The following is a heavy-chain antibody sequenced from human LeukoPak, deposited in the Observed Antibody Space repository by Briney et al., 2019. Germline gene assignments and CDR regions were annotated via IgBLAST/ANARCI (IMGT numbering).Heavy chain of an antibody. CDR3: ARRVAAAGPFDY. D-gene: IGHD6-13*01. V-gene: IGHV4-4*07. CDR1: GGSISGYY. Sequence: SETLSLTCTVSGGSISGYYWSWIRQPAGKGLEWIGRIYSSGSTNDNPSLRSRVTMSVDTSKIQFSLRLSSVTAADTAVYYCARRVAAAGPFDYWGQGTLVTVSS. CDR2: IYSSGST. J-gene: IGHJ4*02.